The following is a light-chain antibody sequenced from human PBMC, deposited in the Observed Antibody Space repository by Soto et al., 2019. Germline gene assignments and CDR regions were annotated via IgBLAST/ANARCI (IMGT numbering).Light chain of an antibody. CDR1: QSVASNY. V-gene: IGKV3-20*01. CDR3: HLYSRSPIFT. J-gene: IGKJ3*01. CDR2: AAS. Sequence: EIVLTQSPATLSLSPGERATLSCRASQSVASNYLAWYQKRPGQAPRLLIYAASTRAAGIPDRFTGSGSATYFTLTSSRLDPEYVAVFFCHLYSRSPIFTFGPGTTVDIK.